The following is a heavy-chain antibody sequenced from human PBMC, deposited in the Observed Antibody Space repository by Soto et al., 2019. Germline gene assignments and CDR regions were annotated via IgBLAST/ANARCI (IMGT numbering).Heavy chain of an antibody. V-gene: IGHV1-69*02. J-gene: IGHJ4*02. D-gene: IGHD2-15*01. CDR3: ARYFGYCSGGSCLNTTAY. CDR2: IIPIPGIA. CDR1: GGTFSSYT. Sequence: QVQLVQSGAEVKKPGSSVKVSCKASGGTFSSYTTSWVRQAPGQGLEWMGRIIPIPGIANYAQKFRGRVTITADKSTSTAYMELSSLRSEDTAVYYCARYFGYCSGGSCLNTTAYWGQGTLVTVSS.